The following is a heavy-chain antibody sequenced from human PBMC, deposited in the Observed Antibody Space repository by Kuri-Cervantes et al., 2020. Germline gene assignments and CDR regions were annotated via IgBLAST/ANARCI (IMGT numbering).Heavy chain of an antibody. CDR2: INPNSGGT. V-gene: IGHV1-2*02. Sequence: AAVKVSCKASGDTFTGYYMHWVRQAPGQGLEWMGWINPNSGGTNYAQKFQGRVTMTRDTSISTAYMELSRLRSDDTAVYYCARDALSPLLWSSGSGWFDPWGQGTLVTVSS. D-gene: IGHD3-10*01. CDR3: ARDALSPLLWSSGSGWFDP. J-gene: IGHJ5*02. CDR1: GDTFTGYY.